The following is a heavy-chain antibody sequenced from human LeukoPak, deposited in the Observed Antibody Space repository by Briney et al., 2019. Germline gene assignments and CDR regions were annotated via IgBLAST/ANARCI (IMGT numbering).Heavy chain of an antibody. CDR1: GYTFTGYY. V-gene: IGHV1-2*02. CDR3: ARDLSGVATIFFDY. D-gene: IGHD5-12*01. J-gene: IGHJ4*02. CDR2: INPNSGGT. Sequence: ASVKVSCKASGYTFTGYYMHWVRQAPGQGLEWMGWINPNSGGTNYAQKFQGRVTMTRDTSISTAYMELSRLRSDDTAVYYCARDLSGVATIFFDYWGQGTLVTVSS.